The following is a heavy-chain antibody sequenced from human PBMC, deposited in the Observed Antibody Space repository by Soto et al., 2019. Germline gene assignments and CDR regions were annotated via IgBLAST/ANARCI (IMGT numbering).Heavy chain of an antibody. CDR2: IYPGDSDT. CDR1: GYSFASHW. CDR3: ARYSGSYWHYLDF. Sequence: PGESLKISCKGSGYSFASHWVAWVRQMPEKGLEWIGTIYPGDSDTKYSSAFRGHVTISADTPVSTAYLQWRSLEATDSAIYYCARYSGSYWHYLDFWRQGTLVTVSS. V-gene: IGHV5-51*01. J-gene: IGHJ4*02. D-gene: IGHD1-26*01.